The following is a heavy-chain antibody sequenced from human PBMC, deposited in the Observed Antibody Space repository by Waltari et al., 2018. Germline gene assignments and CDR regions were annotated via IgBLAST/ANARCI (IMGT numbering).Heavy chain of an antibody. CDR1: GFGFRYHN. CDR3: ARDTIFYGSGSYDP. D-gene: IGHD3-10*01. Sequence: QLVESGGGLVKPGSSLRLSCAASGFGFRYHNLHCLRRAPGKGLEWVSSISSKSTYISYADSVRGRFSISRDNAENSLFLQMNNLRGEDTAVYYCARDTIFYGSGSYDPWGQGTRVTVSS. J-gene: IGHJ5*02. V-gene: IGHV3-21*01. CDR2: ISSKSTYI.